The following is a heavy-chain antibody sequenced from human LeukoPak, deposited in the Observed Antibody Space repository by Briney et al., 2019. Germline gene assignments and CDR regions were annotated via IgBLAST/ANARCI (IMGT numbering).Heavy chain of an antibody. CDR2: INSDGSST. V-gene: IGHV3-74*01. Sequence: GGSLRLSCAASGFTFSSYWMHWVRQAPGKGLVWVSRINSDGSSTSYADSVKGRFTISRDNAKNTLYLQMNSLRAEDTAVYYCARGYSSSWYVDYWGQGTLVTVSS. J-gene: IGHJ4*02. CDR3: ARGYSSSWYVDY. CDR1: GFTFSSYW. D-gene: IGHD6-13*01.